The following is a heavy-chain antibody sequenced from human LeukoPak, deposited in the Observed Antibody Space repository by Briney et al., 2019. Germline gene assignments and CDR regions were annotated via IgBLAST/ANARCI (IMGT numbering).Heavy chain of an antibody. CDR1: GDSISSGDYY. CDR3: ARGPYKYDGSGAFDI. Sequence: SETLSLTCTVSGDSISSGDYYWSWIRQPAGKGLEWIGRIYTSGSTNYNPSLESRVTISVDTSKNQFSLKLTSVTAADTAVYYCARGPYKYDGSGAFDIWGQGTMVTVSS. V-gene: IGHV4-61*02. J-gene: IGHJ3*02. D-gene: IGHD3-22*01. CDR2: IYTSGST.